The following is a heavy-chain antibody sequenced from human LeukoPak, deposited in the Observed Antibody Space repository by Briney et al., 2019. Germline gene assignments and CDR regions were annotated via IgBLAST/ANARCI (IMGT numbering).Heavy chain of an antibody. CDR1: AGSISTSSYY. CDR2: IYYSGST. V-gene: IGHV4-39*07. CDR3: ARGYCSGGSCYSYYYYYYMDV. Sequence: SETLSLTCTVSAGSISTSSYYWGWIRQPPGKGLEWIGSIYYSGSTYYNPSLKSRVTISVDTSKNQFSLKLSSVTAADTAVYYCARGYCSGGSCYSYYYYYYMDVWGKGTTVTVSS. J-gene: IGHJ6*03. D-gene: IGHD2-15*01.